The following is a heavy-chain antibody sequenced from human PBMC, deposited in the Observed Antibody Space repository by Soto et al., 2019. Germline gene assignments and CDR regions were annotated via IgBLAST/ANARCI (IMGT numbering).Heavy chain of an antibody. CDR3: ARGVYGDYGFYYYYYMDV. J-gene: IGHJ6*03. CDR2: ISSSSSTI. V-gene: IGHV3-48*01. Sequence: GGSLRLSCAASGFTFSSYSMNWVRQAPGKGLEWVSYISSSSSTIYYADSVKGRFTISRDNAKNSLYLQMNSLRAEDTAVYYCARGVYGDYGFYYYYYMDVWGKGTTVTVSS. D-gene: IGHD4-17*01. CDR1: GFTFSSYS.